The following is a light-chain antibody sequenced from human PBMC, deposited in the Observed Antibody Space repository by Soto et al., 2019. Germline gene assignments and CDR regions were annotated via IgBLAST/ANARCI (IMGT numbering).Light chain of an antibody. CDR3: QQYNSWLWT. Sequence: EIVMTQSPATLSVSPWEGATLSCRASQSVSSKLAWYQQKPGQAPRLLIYGASTRATGIPARFSGSGSGTEFTLIISSRQSEDSAVYYCQQYNSWLWTFGQGTKVDIK. CDR2: GAS. V-gene: IGKV3-15*01. J-gene: IGKJ1*01. CDR1: QSVSSK.